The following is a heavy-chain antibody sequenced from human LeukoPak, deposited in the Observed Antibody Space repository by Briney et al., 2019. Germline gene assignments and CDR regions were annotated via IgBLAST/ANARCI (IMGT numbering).Heavy chain of an antibody. V-gene: IGHV1-2*02. CDR3: AREVVVAYYFDY. J-gene: IGHJ4*02. D-gene: IGHD2-15*01. CDR1: GYTFTGYY. Sequence: ASVKVSCKASGYTFTGYYMHWVRQAPGQGLEWMGWINPNSGGTNYAQKFQGRVTMTRDTSISTAYMELSRLRSDDTAVYYCAREVVVAYYFDYWGQGTLVTVSS. CDR2: INPNSGGT.